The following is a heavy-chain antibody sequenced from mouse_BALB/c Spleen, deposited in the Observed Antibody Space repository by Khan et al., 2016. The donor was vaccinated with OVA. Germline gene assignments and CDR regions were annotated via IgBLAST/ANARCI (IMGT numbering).Heavy chain of an antibody. CDR3: ASTDSYGSSYYFDY. Sequence: VQLKQSGPELVKPGASVKVSCKASGYSFTDYNMFWVKQSHGKSLEWIGYIDPYNGGTSYNQKFKGKATLTVEKSASTAFLHLTTLTSADSAVFYCASTDSYGSSYYFDYWGQGTTLTVSS. J-gene: IGHJ2*01. V-gene: IGHV1S135*01. D-gene: IGHD1-1*01. CDR2: IDPYNGGT. CDR1: GYSFTDYN.